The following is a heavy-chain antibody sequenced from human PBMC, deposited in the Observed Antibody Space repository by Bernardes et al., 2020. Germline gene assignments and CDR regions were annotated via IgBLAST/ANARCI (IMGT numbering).Heavy chain of an antibody. V-gene: IGHV1-8*01. J-gene: IGHJ5*02. Sequence: ASVKVSCKASGYTFTSYDINWVRQATGQGLEWMGWMNPNSGNTGYAQKFQGRVTMTRNTSISTAYMELSSLRSEDTAVYYCARGESDCSGGSCQNWFDPWGQGTLVTVSS. CDR1: GYTFTSYD. CDR2: MNPNSGNT. D-gene: IGHD2-15*01. CDR3: ARGESDCSGGSCQNWFDP.